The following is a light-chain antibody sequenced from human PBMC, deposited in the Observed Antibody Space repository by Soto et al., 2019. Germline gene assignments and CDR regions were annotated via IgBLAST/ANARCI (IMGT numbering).Light chain of an antibody. CDR3: QQYNNLPPIT. CDR1: QSISSW. J-gene: IGKJ5*01. V-gene: IGKV1-5*03. CDR2: KAS. Sequence: DIQMTQSPSTLSASVGDRVTITCRASQSISSWLAWYQQKPGKAPKLLIYKASSLESGVPSRFSGSGSGTEFTLTISSLQSEDFAVYYCQQYNNLPPITFGQGTRLE.